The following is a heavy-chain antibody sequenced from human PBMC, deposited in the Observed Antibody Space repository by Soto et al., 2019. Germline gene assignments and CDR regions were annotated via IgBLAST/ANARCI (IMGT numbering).Heavy chain of an antibody. CDR3: ARVAMDYYYYMDV. D-gene: IGHD2-8*01. CDR2: TYYRSKWYN. CDR1: GDNVSSNSPA. Sequence: SQTLSRTCAISGDNVSSNSPAWNWIKQSPSRGLEWLGRTYYRSKWYNDYAVSVKSRITINPDTSKNQFSLQLNSVTPEDTAVYYCARVAMDYYYYMDVWGKGTTVTVSS. J-gene: IGHJ6*03. V-gene: IGHV6-1*01.